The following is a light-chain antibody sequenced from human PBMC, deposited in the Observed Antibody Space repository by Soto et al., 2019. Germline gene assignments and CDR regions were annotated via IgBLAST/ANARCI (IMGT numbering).Light chain of an antibody. V-gene: IGLV1-40*01. CDR2: GNS. Sequence: QSVLTQPPSVSGAPGQRVTISCTGSSSNIGAGYGVHWYQQLPGTAPKLLMHGNSNRPSGVPDRFSGSKSGTSASLAITGLQAEDEADYYCQSYDSSLRRVFGTGTQLTVL. CDR1: SSNIGAGYG. J-gene: IGLJ1*01. CDR3: QSYDSSLRRV.